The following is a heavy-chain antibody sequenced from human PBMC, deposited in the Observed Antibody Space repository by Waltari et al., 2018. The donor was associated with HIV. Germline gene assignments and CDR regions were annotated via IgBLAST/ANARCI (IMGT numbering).Heavy chain of an antibody. J-gene: IGHJ4*02. V-gene: IGHV3-7*01. CDR2: INQDGSKK. CDR1: GFTFSPYW. D-gene: IGHD6-6*01. CDR3: ARDWVLIAARPGDYFDY. Sequence: EVQLVESGGALVQPGGSLRLSCAASGFTFSPYWMSWVRQAPGTGLEWVANINQDGSKKYYVDSVKGRFTISRDNAKNSLYLQMNSLRAEDTAVYYCARDWVLIAARPGDYFDYWGQGTLVTVSS.